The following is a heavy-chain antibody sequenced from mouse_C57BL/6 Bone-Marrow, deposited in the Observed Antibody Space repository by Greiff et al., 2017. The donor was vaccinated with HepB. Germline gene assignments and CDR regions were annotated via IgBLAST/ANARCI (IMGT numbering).Heavy chain of an antibody. CDR1: GFSLTSYG. V-gene: IGHV2-6-1*01. CDR3: ARHNDYGSSYERGHYAMDY. Sequence: VQLVESGPGLVAPSQSLSITCTVPGFSLTSYGVHWVRQPPGKGLEWLVVIWSDGSTTYNSALKSRLSISKDNSKSQVFLKMNSLQTDDTAMYYCARHNDYGSSYERGHYAMDYWGQGTSVTVSS. CDR2: IWSDGST. D-gene: IGHD1-1*01. J-gene: IGHJ4*01.